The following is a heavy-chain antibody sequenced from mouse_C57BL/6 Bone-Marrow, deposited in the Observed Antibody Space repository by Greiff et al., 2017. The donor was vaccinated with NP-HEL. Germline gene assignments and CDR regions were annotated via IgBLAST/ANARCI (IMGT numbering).Heavy chain of an antibody. D-gene: IGHD1-1*01. CDR2: IWSGGST. CDR3: ARPGPSTVVALDY. J-gene: IGHJ2*01. CDR1: GFSLTSYG. Sequence: QVQLQQSGPGLVQPSQSLSITCTVSGFSLTSYGVHWVRQSPGKGLEWLGVIWSGGSTDYNAAFISRLSLSKDNSKSQVFFKMNSLQADDTAIYYCARPGPSTVVALDYWGQGTTLTVSS. V-gene: IGHV2-2*01.